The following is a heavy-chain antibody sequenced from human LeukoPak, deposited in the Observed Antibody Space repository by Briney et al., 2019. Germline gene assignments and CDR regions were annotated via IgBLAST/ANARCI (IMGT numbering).Heavy chain of an antibody. CDR1: GGSISSYY. Sequence: PSETLSLTCTVSGGSISSYYWSWIRQPAGKGLEWIVRIYTSGSTNYNPSLKSRVTMSVDTSKNQFSLKLSSVTAADTAVYYCARDSIAVAGDYYYGMDVWGQGTTVTVSS. CDR2: IYTSGST. CDR3: ARDSIAVAGDYYYGMDV. D-gene: IGHD6-19*01. V-gene: IGHV4-4*07. J-gene: IGHJ6*02.